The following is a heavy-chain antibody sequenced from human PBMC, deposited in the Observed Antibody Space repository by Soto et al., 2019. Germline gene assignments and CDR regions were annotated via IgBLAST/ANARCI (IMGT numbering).Heavy chain of an antibody. D-gene: IGHD2-8*02. V-gene: IGHV4-4*02. J-gene: IGHJ4*02. Sequence: XXTLSLPFAVSGGSIRSTNWGTWVRQPPGKGLEWIAEIYHSGSTNYNPSLKSRVTVSVDKSNNQFSLKMSSVTAADTAVYYCARGSTGLLDYWGQGTLVTVSS. CDR3: ARGSTGLLDY. CDR1: GGSIRSTNW. CDR2: IYHSGST.